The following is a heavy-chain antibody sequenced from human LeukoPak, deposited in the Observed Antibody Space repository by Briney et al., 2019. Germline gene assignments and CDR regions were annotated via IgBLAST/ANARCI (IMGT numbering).Heavy chain of an antibody. CDR3: ARAYYYGSGSSMGP. CDR2: IKQGGSEK. Sequence: GGSLRLSCEASGFTFGTFWMSWVRQAPGKGLEWVANIKQGGSEKNYVDTVKGRFTIARDDAKNSLYLQMNSLRAEDTAVYYCARAYYYGSGSSMGPWGQGILVTVSS. J-gene: IGHJ5*02. CDR1: GFTFGTFW. V-gene: IGHV3-7*01. D-gene: IGHD3-10*01.